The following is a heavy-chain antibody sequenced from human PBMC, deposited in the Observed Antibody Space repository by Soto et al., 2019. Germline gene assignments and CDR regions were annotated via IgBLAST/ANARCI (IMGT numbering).Heavy chain of an antibody. D-gene: IGHD6-25*01. CDR1: GGSISSSSYY. Sequence: PSETLSLTCTVSGGSISSSSYYWGWIRQPPGKGLEWIGNIYYSGNTYYNPSLKSRITVSVDTSKSQFSLNLNSVTAADTAVYYCARIRRDVLAAAARRRTYDYYYVMDVWGQGTTVTVSS. CDR3: ARIRRDVLAAAARRRTYDYYYVMDV. CDR2: IYYSGNT. J-gene: IGHJ6*02. V-gene: IGHV4-39*01.